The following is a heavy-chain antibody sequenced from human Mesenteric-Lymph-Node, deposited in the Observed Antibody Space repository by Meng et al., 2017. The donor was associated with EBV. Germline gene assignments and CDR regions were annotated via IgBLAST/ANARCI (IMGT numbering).Heavy chain of an antibody. CDR2: INPHSGDT. CDR1: GYTFTDYY. CDR3: ARAPTTVERQHY. Sequence: VELGQSGGELKKAGASVRVSCKASGYTFTDYYLHWVRQAPGQGFEWMGRINPHSGDTHSAEKFQGRVTMTWDTSINTAYMELSGLTSDDTATFYCARAPTTVERQHYWGQGTLVTVSS. V-gene: IGHV1-2*06. D-gene: IGHD4-23*01. J-gene: IGHJ4*02.